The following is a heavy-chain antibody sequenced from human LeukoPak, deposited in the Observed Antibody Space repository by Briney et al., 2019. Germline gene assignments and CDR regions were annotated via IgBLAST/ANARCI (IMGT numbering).Heavy chain of an antibody. V-gene: IGHV4-34*01. J-gene: IGHJ4*02. D-gene: IGHD1-1*01. Sequence: SETLSLTCAVYGGSFSGYYWSWIRQPPGKGLEWIGEINHSGSTNYNPSLKSRVTISVDTSKNQFSLKLSSVTAADTAVYYCATYNWNDKVYWGQGTLVTVSS. CDR2: INHSGST. CDR1: GGSFSGYY. CDR3: ATYNWNDKVY.